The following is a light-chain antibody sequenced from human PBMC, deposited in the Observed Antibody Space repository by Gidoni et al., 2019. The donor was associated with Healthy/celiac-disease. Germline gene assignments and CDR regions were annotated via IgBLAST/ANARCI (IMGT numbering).Light chain of an antibody. CDR1: QSISSY. V-gene: IGKV1-39*01. J-gene: IGKJ1*01. Sequence: DIQMTQSLSSLSVSVGDRVTITCRASQSISSYLKWYQQKPGKAPKLLIYAASSLQSGVPSRFSGSGSGTEFNLTISSLQPEDFATYYCQQNYSTPPTFGQGTKVEIK. CDR2: AAS. CDR3: QQNYSTPPT.